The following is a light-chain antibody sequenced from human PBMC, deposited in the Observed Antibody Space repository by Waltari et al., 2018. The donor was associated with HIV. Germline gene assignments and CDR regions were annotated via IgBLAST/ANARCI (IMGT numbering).Light chain of an antibody. Sequence: QSALTQPPSASGSPGQSVTISCTGTSSDVGGYNYVSWYQHHPGKAPKLMIYEVSKRPSGVPDRFSGSKSGNTASLTFSGLQAEDEANYYCSSYAGSNNVLFGGGTKLTVL. J-gene: IGLJ2*01. CDR2: EVS. CDR3: SSYAGSNNVL. CDR1: SSDVGGYNY. V-gene: IGLV2-8*01.